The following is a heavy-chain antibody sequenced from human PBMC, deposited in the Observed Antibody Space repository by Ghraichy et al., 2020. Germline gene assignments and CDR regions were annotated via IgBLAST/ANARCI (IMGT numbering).Heavy chain of an antibody. Sequence: SQTLSLTCTVSGGSISSDGYSWSWIRQPPGKGLEWIGFIYHSGSVSYTPSLTSRVTLSLDRSKNQFSLKLNSLTAADTAVYFCARVTFYYDTSGEAFDIWGQGTIVTVSS. J-gene: IGHJ3*02. V-gene: IGHV4-30-2*01. CDR1: GGSISSDGYS. CDR2: IYHSGSV. D-gene: IGHD3-22*01. CDR3: ARVTFYYDTSGEAFDI.